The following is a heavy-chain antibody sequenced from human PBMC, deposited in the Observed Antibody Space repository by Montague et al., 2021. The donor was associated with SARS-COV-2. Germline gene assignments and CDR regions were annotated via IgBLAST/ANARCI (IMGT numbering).Heavy chain of an antibody. J-gene: IGHJ3*02. CDR2: VDHRGSS. CDR3: ARGQVTVFGVLIMLPAAGPLDS. D-gene: IGHD3-16*02. V-gene: IGHV4-34*01. Sequence: SETLSLTCAVYGGSSSDYYWTWIRQAPGKGLEWIGEVDHRGSSSYNPSLQSRLTISVDRSKNQFSLRLTSVTAADTAVYYCARGQVTVFGVLIMLPAAGPLDSWGLGTKVTVSS. CDR1: GGSSSDYY.